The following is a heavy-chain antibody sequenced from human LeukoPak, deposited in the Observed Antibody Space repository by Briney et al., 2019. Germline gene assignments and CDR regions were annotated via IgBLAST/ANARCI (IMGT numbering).Heavy chain of an antibody. CDR1: GYTFTGYY. D-gene: IGHD6-13*01. CDR2: INPNSGGT. Sequence: ASVKVSCKASGYTFTGYYMHWVRQAPGQGLEWMGWINPNSGGTNYAQKFQGRVTMTRDTSISTAYMELSSLRSEDTAVYFCARGGVAAAGKYYFDYWGQGTLVTVSS. V-gene: IGHV1-2*02. CDR3: ARGGVAAAGKYYFDY. J-gene: IGHJ4*02.